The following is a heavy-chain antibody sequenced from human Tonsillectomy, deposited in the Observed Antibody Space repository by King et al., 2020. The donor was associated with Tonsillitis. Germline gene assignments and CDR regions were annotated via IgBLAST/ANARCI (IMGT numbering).Heavy chain of an antibody. J-gene: IGHJ3*02. D-gene: IGHD2-2*01. CDR2: IYYSGST. Sequence: VQLQESGPGLVKPSQTLSLTCKVSGGPISSGGYYWSWIRQHPGKGLEWIGYIYYSGSTYYNPSLKSRVTISVDTSKNHFSLKLSSVTAADTAVYYCARGLFSSTSADAFDIWGKGTLVAVSS. CDR3: ARGLFSSTSADAFDI. CDR1: GGPISSGGYY. V-gene: IGHV4-31*03.